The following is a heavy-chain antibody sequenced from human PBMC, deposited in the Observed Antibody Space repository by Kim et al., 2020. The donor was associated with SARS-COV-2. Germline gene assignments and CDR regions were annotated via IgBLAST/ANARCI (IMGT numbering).Heavy chain of an antibody. CDR3: ARYHYGSGCFAV. J-gene: IGHJ6*02. CDR1: GFTFSGYS. D-gene: IGHD3-10*01. CDR2: ISGSSNTK. V-gene: IGHV3-48*02. Sequence: GGSLRLSCAASGFTFSGYSMHWVRQAPGKGLEWVSYISGSSNTKHYADPVKGRFTISRDNAKTSLYLQLHRLRDKDTAVNYCARYHYGSGCFAVWAQGT.